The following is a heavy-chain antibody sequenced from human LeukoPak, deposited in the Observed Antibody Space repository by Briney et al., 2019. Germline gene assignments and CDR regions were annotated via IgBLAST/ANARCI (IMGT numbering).Heavy chain of an antibody. CDR3: ASGYYGILIPPRY. J-gene: IGHJ4*02. CDR1: GFTFSSYS. CDR2: ISSSSSYI. Sequence: GGSLRLSCAASGFTFSSYSMNWVRQAPGKGLEWVSSISSSSSYIYYADSVKGRFTISRDNAKNSLYLQMNSLRAEDTAVYYCASGYYGILIPPRYWGQGTLVTVSS. V-gene: IGHV3-21*01. D-gene: IGHD3-9*01.